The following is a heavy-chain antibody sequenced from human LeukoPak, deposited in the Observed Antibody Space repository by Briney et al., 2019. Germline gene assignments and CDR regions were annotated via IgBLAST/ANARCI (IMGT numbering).Heavy chain of an antibody. CDR1: GGSISSYY. D-gene: IGHD2-2*01. J-gene: IGHJ3*01. CDR3: SRAGDIVVVPAAMAAFDL. Sequence: SETLSLTCTVSGGSISSYYWSWSRQPPGKGVEWIGYIYYSGSTNYNPSLKSRVTISVDTATNQFSLKLSSVTAADEAMYYCSRAGDIVVVPAAMAAFDLWGQGPIATVSS. CDR2: IYYSGST. V-gene: IGHV4-59*01.